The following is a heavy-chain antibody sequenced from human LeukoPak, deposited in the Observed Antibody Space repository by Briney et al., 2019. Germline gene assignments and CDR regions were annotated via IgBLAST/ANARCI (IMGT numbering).Heavy chain of an antibody. D-gene: IGHD6-6*01. CDR3: ARDGPSIAADFDC. J-gene: IGHJ4*02. V-gene: IGHV3-21*01. Sequence: PGGSLRLSCAASGFTFSSYGMHWVRQAPGKGLEWVSSIRSSSSYKYYADSLKGRFTISRDNAKNSLYLQMNSLRAEDSAVYYCARDGPSIAADFDCWGQGTLVTVSS. CDR1: GFTFSSYG. CDR2: IRSSSSYK.